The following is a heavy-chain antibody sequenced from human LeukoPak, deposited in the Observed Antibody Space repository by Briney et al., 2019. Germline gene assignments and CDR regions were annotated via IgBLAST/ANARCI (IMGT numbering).Heavy chain of an antibody. CDR2: IYPSDSET. Sequence: GESLKISCKGSGYSFTNYWIGWVRQMPGKGLEWMGIIYPSDSETRYSQSFQGQVTISVDKSISTAYLQWSSLKASDTAMYYCGRKISGSYYGLDYWGQGTLVTVSS. D-gene: IGHD1-26*01. CDR3: GRKISGSYYGLDY. V-gene: IGHV5-51*01. J-gene: IGHJ4*02. CDR1: GYSFTNYW.